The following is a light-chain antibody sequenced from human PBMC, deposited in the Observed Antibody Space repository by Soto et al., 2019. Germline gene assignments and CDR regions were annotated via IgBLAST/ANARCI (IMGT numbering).Light chain of an antibody. J-gene: IGLJ1*01. CDR1: SSNIGANT. CDR3: AAWDDGLSGGRYL. CDR2: SNN. Sequence: QSVLTQTPSASGTPGQRVTISCSGGSSNIGANTVNWYQHVPGTAPTLVIYSNNQRPSGVPDRFSGSKSGTSASLAIRGLQSEDEADYYCAAWDDGLSGGRYLFGTGTKVTVL. V-gene: IGLV1-44*01.